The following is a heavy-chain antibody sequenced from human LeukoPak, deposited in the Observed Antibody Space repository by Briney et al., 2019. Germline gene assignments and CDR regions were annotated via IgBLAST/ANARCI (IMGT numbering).Heavy chain of an antibody. V-gene: IGHV3-11*01. J-gene: IGHJ4*02. CDR3: ARDPHYYGSGSHLDY. Sequence: GGSLRLSCAXSGFTFSDYYMSWIRQAPGKGLEWVSYISSSGSTIYYADSVKGRFTISRDNAKNSLYLQMNSLRAEDTAVHYCARDPHYYGSGSHLDYWGQGTLVTVSS. D-gene: IGHD3-10*01. CDR2: ISSSGSTI. CDR1: GFTFSDYY.